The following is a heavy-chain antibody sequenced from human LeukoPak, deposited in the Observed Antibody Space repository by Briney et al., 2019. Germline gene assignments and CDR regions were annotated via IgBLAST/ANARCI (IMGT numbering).Heavy chain of an antibody. D-gene: IGHD3-22*01. CDR3: AKSLGPPPADGFDSSGYLDY. V-gene: IGHV3-23*01. CDR2: ISGSGGST. Sequence: GGSLRLSCAASGFTFSSYAMSWVRQAPGKGLEWVSAISGSGGSTYYADSVKGRFTISRDNSKNTLYLQMNSLGAEDTAVYYCAKSLGPPPADGFDSSGYLDYWGQGTLVTVSS. CDR1: GFTFSSYA. J-gene: IGHJ4*02.